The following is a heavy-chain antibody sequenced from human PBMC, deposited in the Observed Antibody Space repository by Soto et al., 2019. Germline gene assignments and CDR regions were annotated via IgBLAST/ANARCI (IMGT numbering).Heavy chain of an antibody. Sequence: SETLSLTCTVSGGSISSSSYYWGWIRQPPGKGLEWIGSIYYSGSTYYNPSLKSRVTISVDTSKNQFSLKLSSVTAADTAVYYCALPYYDFWSGSIRGDYYYGMDVWGQGTTVTVS. V-gene: IGHV4-39*01. CDR3: ALPYYDFWSGSIRGDYYYGMDV. J-gene: IGHJ6*02. D-gene: IGHD3-3*01. CDR1: GGSISSSSYY. CDR2: IYYSGST.